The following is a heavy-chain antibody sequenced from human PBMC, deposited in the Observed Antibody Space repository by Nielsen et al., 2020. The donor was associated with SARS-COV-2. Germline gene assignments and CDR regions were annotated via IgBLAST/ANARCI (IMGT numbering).Heavy chain of an antibody. J-gene: IGHJ4*02. Sequence: GESLKISCAASGFTFSDYYMSWIRQAPGKGLEWVSYISSSGSTTYYADSVKGRFTISRLTSKNTLYLQLNSLTSDDTAVYYCARGGGLSRYYFDFWGRGTQVTVSS. CDR2: ISSSGSTT. V-gene: IGHV3-11*01. D-gene: IGHD6-25*01. CDR3: ARGGGLSRYYFDF. CDR1: GFTFSDYY.